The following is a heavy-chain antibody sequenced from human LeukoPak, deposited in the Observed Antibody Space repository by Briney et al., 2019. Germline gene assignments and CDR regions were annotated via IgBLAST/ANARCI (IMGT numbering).Heavy chain of an antibody. V-gene: IGHV1-46*01. J-gene: IGHJ4*02. D-gene: IGHD1-20*01. Sequence: GASVKVSCKASGYTFISFYMHWVRQAPGQGPEWMGVINPSGGSTAYAQQFQGRVTMTRDTSTSTVYMELSSLRSEDTAVYYCARHSLIGTTPFDYWGQGTLVTVSS. CDR2: INPSGGST. CDR3: ARHSLIGTTPFDY. CDR1: GYTFISFY.